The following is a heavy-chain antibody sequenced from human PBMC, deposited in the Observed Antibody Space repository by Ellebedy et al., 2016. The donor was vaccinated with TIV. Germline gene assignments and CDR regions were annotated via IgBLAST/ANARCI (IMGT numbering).Heavy chain of an antibody. D-gene: IGHD5-18*01. Sequence: PGGSLRLSCAASGFTFSNAWMNCVRQAPGKGLEWVGRIKSKTDGGAADYAAPVKGRFTISRDDSKNTLYLQMNSLKTEDTAVYFCTTVYRYNYDSVWGQGTLVTVSS. V-gene: IGHV3-15*01. J-gene: IGHJ4*02. CDR1: GFTFSNAW. CDR2: IKSKTDGGAA. CDR3: TTVYRYNYDSV.